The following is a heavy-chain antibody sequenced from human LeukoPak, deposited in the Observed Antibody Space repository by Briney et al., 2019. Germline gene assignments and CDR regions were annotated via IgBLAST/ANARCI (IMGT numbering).Heavy chain of an antibody. V-gene: IGHV4-61*02. J-gene: IGHJ4*02. CDR1: GGSISSGSYY. CDR3: ARARILGYCSGGSCYSLDY. CDR2: IYTSGST. Sequence: SQTLSLTCTVSGGSISSGSYYWSWIRQPAGKGLEWIGRIYTSGSTNYNPSLKSRVAISVDTSRNQFSLKLSSVTAADTAVYYCARARILGYCSGGSCYSLDYWGQGTLVTVSS. D-gene: IGHD2-15*01.